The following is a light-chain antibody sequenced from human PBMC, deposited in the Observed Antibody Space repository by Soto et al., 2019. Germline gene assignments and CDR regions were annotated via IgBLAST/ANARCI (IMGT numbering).Light chain of an antibody. V-gene: IGKV3D-20*01. J-gene: IGKJ5*01. CDR1: QIVKNRY. CDR2: DAS. CDR3: QHYYDTPGT. Sequence: EIVLTQSPATLWLSPGEIATLSCGASQIVKNRYVAWYQQKPGLAPRLLIYDASTRATGIPDRFSGSGSGTDFTLTINRLEPEDFAVYYCQHYYDTPGTFGPGTRLEIK.